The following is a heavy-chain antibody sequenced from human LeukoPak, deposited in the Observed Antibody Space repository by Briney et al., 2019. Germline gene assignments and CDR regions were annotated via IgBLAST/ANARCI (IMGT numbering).Heavy chain of an antibody. D-gene: IGHD6-6*01. CDR3: ARGRRSSSSDYFDY. Sequence: ASVKVSCKASGYTFTSYGISWVRQAPGQGLEWMGWISAYNGNTSYAQKLQGRDTMTTDTSTSTAYMELRSLRSDDTAVYYCARGRRSSSSDYFDYWGQGTLVTVSS. CDR2: ISAYNGNT. V-gene: IGHV1-18*01. J-gene: IGHJ4*02. CDR1: GYTFTSYG.